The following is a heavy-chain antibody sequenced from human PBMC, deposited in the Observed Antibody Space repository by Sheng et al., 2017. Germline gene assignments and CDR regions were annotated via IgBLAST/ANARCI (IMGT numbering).Heavy chain of an antibody. J-gene: IGHJ5*02. CDR3: AREGESGWFDP. D-gene: IGHD3-16*01. CDR2: IYSGGST. Sequence: EVQLVESGGGLVQPGGSRTISCAASGFTVSSNYMSWVRQAPGKGLEWVSVIYSGGSTYYADSVKGRFTISRDNSKNTLYLQMNSLRAEDTAVYYCAREGESGWFDPWGQGTLVTVSS. CDR1: GFTVSSNY. V-gene: IGHV3-66*01.